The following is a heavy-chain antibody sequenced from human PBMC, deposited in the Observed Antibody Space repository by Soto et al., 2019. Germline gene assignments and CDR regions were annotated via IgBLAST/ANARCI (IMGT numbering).Heavy chain of an antibody. D-gene: IGHD2-15*01. J-gene: IGHJ4*02. V-gene: IGHV1-2*02. CDR1: GYTFTGYY. CDR3: ARDLRRLRGTLSHSDY. CDR2: INPNSGGT. Sequence: ASVKVSCKASGYTFTGYYMHWVRQAPGQGLEWMGWINPNSGGTNYAQKFQGRVTMTRDTSISTAYMELSRLRSDDTAVYYCARDLRRLRGTLSHSDYWGQGTLVTVSS.